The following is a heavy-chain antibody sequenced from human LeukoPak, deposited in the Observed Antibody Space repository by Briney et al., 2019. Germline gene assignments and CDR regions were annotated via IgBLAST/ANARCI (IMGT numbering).Heavy chain of an antibody. D-gene: IGHD4-17*01. V-gene: IGHV4-39*07. CDR3: ARMTTGHDF. CDR2: IYYSGST. J-gene: IGHJ4*02. CDR1: GGSISSGTYY. Sequence: KPSETLSLTCTVSGGSISSGTYYWGWIRQPPGKGLEWIGSIYYSGSTYYNPSLKSRVTISVDTSKNQFSLRLRPVTAADTGVYFCARMTTGHDFWGQGTLVTVSS.